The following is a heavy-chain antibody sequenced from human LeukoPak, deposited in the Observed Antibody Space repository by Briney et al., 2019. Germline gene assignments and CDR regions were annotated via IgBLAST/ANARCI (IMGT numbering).Heavy chain of an antibody. V-gene: IGHV3-9*01. Sequence: GGSLRLSCAASGFTFSDYAMNWVRQAPGKGLEWVSGVSWNSGYTYYADSVKGRFTISRDNAKNSLYLQMNSLRADDTALYYCAKGHYGGMSGGFDIWGQGTMVTVSS. D-gene: IGHD4-23*01. J-gene: IGHJ3*02. CDR1: GFTFSDYA. CDR3: AKGHYGGMSGGFDI. CDR2: VSWNSGYT.